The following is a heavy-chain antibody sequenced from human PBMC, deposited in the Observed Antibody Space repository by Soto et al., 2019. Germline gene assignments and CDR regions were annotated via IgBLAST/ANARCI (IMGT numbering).Heavy chain of an antibody. CDR1: GGTFSSYA. D-gene: IGHD4-4*01. CDR3: ASTVSRYYYYGMDV. V-gene: IGHV1-69*12. J-gene: IGHJ6*02. CDR2: IIPIFGTA. Sequence: QVQLVQSGAEVKKPGSSVKVSCKASGGTFSSYAISWVRQAPGQGLEWMGGIIPIFGTANYAQKFQGRVTFAAXEXASTGYMGLSSLRSEDTAVYYCASTVSRYYYYGMDVWGQGTTVTVSS.